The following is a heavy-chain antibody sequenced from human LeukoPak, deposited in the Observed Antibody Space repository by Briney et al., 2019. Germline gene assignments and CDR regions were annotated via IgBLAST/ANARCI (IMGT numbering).Heavy chain of an antibody. Sequence: SETLSLTCTVSGGSISSYYWSWLRQPAGKGLEWIGRIYTSGSTNYNPSLKSRVTISIDTSRNQFSMNLNSVTAADTAVYYCARGVGAYYMDVWGKGTTVTVSS. V-gene: IGHV4-4*07. D-gene: IGHD1-26*01. CDR1: GGSISSYY. CDR3: ARGVGAYYMDV. J-gene: IGHJ6*03. CDR2: IYTSGST.